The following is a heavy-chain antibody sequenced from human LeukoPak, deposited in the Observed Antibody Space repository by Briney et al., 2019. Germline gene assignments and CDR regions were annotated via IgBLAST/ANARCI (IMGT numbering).Heavy chain of an antibody. CDR3: ASPLYGDYGYYYYYMDV. V-gene: IGHV1-69*01. Sequence: ASVKVSCKASGGTFSSYLISWVRQAPGQGLEWMGGIIPIIGTADYIQKFQDRVTITADESTTTSYMELRSLRSEDTAVYYCASPLYGDYGYYYYYMDVWGKGTTVTVSS. CDR2: IIPIIGTA. D-gene: IGHD4-17*01. J-gene: IGHJ6*03. CDR1: GGTFSSYL.